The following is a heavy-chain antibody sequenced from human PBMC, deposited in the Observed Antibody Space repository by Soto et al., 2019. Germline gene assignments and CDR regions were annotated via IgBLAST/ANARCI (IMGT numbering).Heavy chain of an antibody. CDR2: IQYSGYT. CDR3: AREGVYSENFYTPFDY. CDR1: ADSISSYY. J-gene: IGHJ4*02. Sequence: SETLSLTCSVSADSISSYYWSWIRQPAGKGLEWIGRIQYSGYTNYNPSLKSRVTMSVDTSKNQISLKLTSMTAADTAVYYCAREGVYSENFYTPFDYWGQVTLVTVSS. D-gene: IGHD1-26*01. V-gene: IGHV4-4*07.